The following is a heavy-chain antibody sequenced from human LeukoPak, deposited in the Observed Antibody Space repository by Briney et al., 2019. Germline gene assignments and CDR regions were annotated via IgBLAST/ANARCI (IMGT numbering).Heavy chain of an antibody. J-gene: IGHJ6*02. CDR1: GGSITNYY. D-gene: IGHD6-13*01. Sequence: SETLSLTCTVSGGSITNYYWTWIRQPPGKGLEWIGYIFYSGSDNSNYNPSLKSRVTISVDTSKNQFSLKLRSVTAADTAVYYCARGPRIAAAGQNYYYYGMDVWAKGPRSPSP. CDR3: ARGPRIAAAGQNYYYYGMDV. V-gene: IGHV4-59*01. CDR2: IFYSGSDNS.